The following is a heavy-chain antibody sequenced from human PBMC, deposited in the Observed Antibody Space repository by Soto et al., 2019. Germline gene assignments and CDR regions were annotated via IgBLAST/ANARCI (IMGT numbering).Heavy chain of an antibody. Sequence: GGSLRLSCAASGFTFSSYGMHWVRQAPGKGLEWVAVISYDGSNKYYADSVNGRFTISRDNAKNSLYLQMNSLRAEDTAVYYCARDYSSYGPFDYWGQGTLVTVSS. J-gene: IGHJ4*02. CDR2: ISYDGSNK. CDR1: GFTFSSYG. CDR3: ARDYSSYGPFDY. D-gene: IGHD5-18*01. V-gene: IGHV3-30*03.